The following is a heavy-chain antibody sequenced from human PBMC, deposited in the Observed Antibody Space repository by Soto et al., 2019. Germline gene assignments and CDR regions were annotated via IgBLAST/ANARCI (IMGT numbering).Heavy chain of an antibody. CDR3: AGLIAASNWFDP. CDR2: ISNRGVTI. V-gene: IGHV3-11*01. D-gene: IGHD6-6*01. Sequence: QVQLVESGGGLVKPGGSLRVSCAASGFIFRDYYMSWHRQAPGKGLEWISYISNRGVTIYYADSVKGRFTISRDNAKNSLSLQMNSVRAEDPAVYYCAGLIAASNWFDPWGEGTLVTVSS. J-gene: IGHJ5*02. CDR1: GFIFRDYY.